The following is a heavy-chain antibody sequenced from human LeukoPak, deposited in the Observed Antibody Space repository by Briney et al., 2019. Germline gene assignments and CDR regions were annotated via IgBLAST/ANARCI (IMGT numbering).Heavy chain of an antibody. J-gene: IGHJ4*02. V-gene: IGHV1-69*04. Sequence: GSSVKVSCKASGGTFSSYAISWVRQAPGQGLEWMGRIIPILGIANYAQKFQGRVTITADKSTSTAYMELSSLRSEDTAVYYCARDPDYYDSSGYYGGDYWGQGTLVTVSS. CDR2: IIPILGIA. CDR1: GGTFSSYA. D-gene: IGHD3-22*01. CDR3: ARDPDYYDSSGYYGGDY.